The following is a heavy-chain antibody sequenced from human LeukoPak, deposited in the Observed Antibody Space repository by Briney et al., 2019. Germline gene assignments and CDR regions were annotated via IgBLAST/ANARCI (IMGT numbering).Heavy chain of an antibody. CDR3: ARDRGILGSSSGGWFDP. J-gene: IGHJ5*02. D-gene: IGHD6-6*01. CDR2: INTDGSST. V-gene: IGHV3-74*01. Sequence: GGSLRLSCAASGFTFSSYWMHWVRQAPGKGLVWVSRINTDGSSTSYADSVKGRFTISRDNAKNTLYLQMNSLRAEDTAVYYCARDRGILGSSSGGWFDPWGQGTLVTVSS. CDR1: GFTFSSYW.